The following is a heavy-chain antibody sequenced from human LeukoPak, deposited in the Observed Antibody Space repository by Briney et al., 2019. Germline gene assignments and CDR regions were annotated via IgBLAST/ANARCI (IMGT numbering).Heavy chain of an antibody. J-gene: IGHJ3*02. D-gene: IGHD3/OR15-3a*01. Sequence: GGSLRLSCAASGFTFSSYSMTWVRQAPGKGLEWVSVIYVDGRTYYTDSVKGRFTISRDNPKNTVYLQMNSLRADDTAMYFCARDTRDVDWTLGAFDIWGQGTKVTVSS. V-gene: IGHV3-53*01. CDR2: IYVDGRT. CDR1: GFTFSSYS. CDR3: ARDTRDVDWTLGAFDI.